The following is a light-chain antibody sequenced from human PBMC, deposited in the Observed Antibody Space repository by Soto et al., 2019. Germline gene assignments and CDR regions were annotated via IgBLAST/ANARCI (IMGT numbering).Light chain of an antibody. CDR1: SSNIGAGYD. CDR3: QSYDSSLSGYV. CDR2: GNS. V-gene: IGLV1-40*01. J-gene: IGLJ1*01. Sequence: QSVLTQPPSVSGAPGQTVTISSTGSSSNIGAGYDVHWYQQLPGTAPKLLIYGNSNRPSGVPDRFSGSKSGTSASLAITGLQAEDEADYYCQSYDSSLSGYVFGTGTKVTVL.